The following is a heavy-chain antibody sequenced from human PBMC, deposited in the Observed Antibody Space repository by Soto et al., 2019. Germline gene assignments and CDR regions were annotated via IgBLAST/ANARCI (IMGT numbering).Heavy chain of an antibody. Sequence: SETLSLTCTVSGGSISSYYWSWIRQPPGKGPEWIGYIYYSGSTNYNPSLKSRVTISVDTSKNQFSLKLSSVTAADTAVYYCAREWGGYFDYWGQGTLVTVSS. CDR3: AREWGGYFDY. V-gene: IGHV4-59*01. CDR1: GGSISSYY. J-gene: IGHJ4*02. CDR2: IYYSGST. D-gene: IGHD3-16*01.